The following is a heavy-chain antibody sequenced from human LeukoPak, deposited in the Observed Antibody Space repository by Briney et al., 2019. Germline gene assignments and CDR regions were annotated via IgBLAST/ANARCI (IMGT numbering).Heavy chain of an antibody. CDR3: AKSGYNRFDY. D-gene: IGHD5-24*01. J-gene: IGHJ4*02. CDR1: GFTFSSYA. Sequence: HPGGSLRLSCAASGFTFSSYAMSWVRQAPGKRLEWVSAFSGSGGDTYYADSVKGRFTISRDNSKNTLYLQMNSLRAEDTAVYYCAKSGYNRFDYWGQGTLVTVSS. CDR2: FSGSGGDT. V-gene: IGHV3-23*01.